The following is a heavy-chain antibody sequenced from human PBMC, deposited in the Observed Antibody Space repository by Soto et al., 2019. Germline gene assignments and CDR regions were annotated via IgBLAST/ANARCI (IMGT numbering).Heavy chain of an antibody. CDR3: AKSTTHPFY. V-gene: IGHV3-23*01. CDR2: ISGSGAST. Sequence: GGSLRLSCAASGFAFSSYGMSWVRQAPGKGLEWVSSISGSGASTYYADFVKGRFTISRDNSKTTLYLQMDGLRVEDTAIFYCAKSTTHPFYWGQGTLVTVSS. CDR1: GFAFSSYG. J-gene: IGHJ4*02.